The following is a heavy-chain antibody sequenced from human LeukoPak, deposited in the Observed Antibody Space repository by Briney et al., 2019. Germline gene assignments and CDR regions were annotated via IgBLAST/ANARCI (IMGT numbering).Heavy chain of an antibody. V-gene: IGHV1-69*01. Sequence: SVKVSCKASGGTFSSYAISWVRQAPGQGLEWMGGIIPIFGTANYAQKFQGRVTITADESTSTAYMELSSLRSEDTAVYYCARQSAAAGAYYYYGIDVWGKGTTVTVSS. D-gene: IGHD6-13*01. CDR2: IIPIFGTA. CDR1: GGTFSSYA. J-gene: IGHJ6*04. CDR3: ARQSAAAGAYYYYGIDV.